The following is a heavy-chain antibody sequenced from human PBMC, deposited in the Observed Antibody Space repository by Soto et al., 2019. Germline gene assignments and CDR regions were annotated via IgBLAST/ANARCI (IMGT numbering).Heavy chain of an antibody. Sequence: GGSLRLSXAASGFTFNNYAMTWVRQAPGKGLEWVSTVLQSGSGTYYADSVRGRFIISRDNSKNTLYLQMNSLRAEDTAVYHCVRDYYHVSWSYYDIPLDYWGQGTLVTVSS. CDR3: VRDYYHVSWSYYDIPLDY. CDR1: GFTFNNYA. V-gene: IGHV3-23*01. J-gene: IGHJ4*02. D-gene: IGHD3-10*01. CDR2: VLQSGSGT.